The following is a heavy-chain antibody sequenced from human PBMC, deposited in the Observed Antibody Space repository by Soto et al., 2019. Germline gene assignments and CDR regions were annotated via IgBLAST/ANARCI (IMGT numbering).Heavy chain of an antibody. V-gene: IGHV4-34*01. CDR3: ARDHFYGYYYYGMDV. CDR1: GGSFSGYY. CDR2: INHSGST. D-gene: IGHD4-17*01. Sequence: PSETLSLTCAVYGGSFSGYYWSWIRQPPGKGLEWIGEINHSGSTNYNPSLKSRVTISVDTSKNQFSLKLSSVTAADTAVYYCARDHFYGYYYYGMDVWGQGTTVTVSS. J-gene: IGHJ6*02.